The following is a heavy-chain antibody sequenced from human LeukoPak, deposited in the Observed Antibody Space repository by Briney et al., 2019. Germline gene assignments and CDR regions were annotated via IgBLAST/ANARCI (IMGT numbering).Heavy chain of an antibody. D-gene: IGHD1-26*01. CDR2: ISSSSSYI. Sequence: GGSLRLSCAASGFTFSSYSMNWVRQAPGKGLEGVSSISSSSSYIYYADSVKGRFTISRDNAKNSLYLQMNSLRAEDTALYYCAKGVGATLLDAFDIWGQGTMVTVSS. CDR1: GFTFSSYS. CDR3: AKGVGATLLDAFDI. J-gene: IGHJ3*02. V-gene: IGHV3-21*04.